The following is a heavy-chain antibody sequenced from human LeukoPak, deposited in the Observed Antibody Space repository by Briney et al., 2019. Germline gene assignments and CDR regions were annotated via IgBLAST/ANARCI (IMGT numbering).Heavy chain of an antibody. D-gene: IGHD6-13*01. CDR1: GASISSDY. Sequence: SETLSLTCTVSGASISSDYWSWIRQPPGKGLEWRGYIYYSGSTNYNPSLKSRVTISVETSKNEFSLKLRSATAADTAVYYCARVTGYRIEDYFDYWGQGTLVTVSS. V-gene: IGHV4-59*01. J-gene: IGHJ4*02. CDR2: IYYSGST. CDR3: ARVTGYRIEDYFDY.